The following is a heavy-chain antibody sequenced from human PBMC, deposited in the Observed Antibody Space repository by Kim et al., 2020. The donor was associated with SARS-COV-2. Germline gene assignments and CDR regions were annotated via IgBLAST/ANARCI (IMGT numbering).Heavy chain of an antibody. CDR3: VRYGRNYGAVL. Sequence: GGSLRLSCAGSGFTFSDHAIHWVRRAPGKGLEYVSATTRSGDGSFYADSVEGRFTISRDNSKNTLYLQMNSLRLEDTSLYYCVRYGRNYGAVLWGQGTRLSVSS. CDR1: GFTFSDHA. V-gene: IGHV3-64D*06. D-gene: IGHD1-7*01. J-gene: IGHJ4*02. CDR2: TTRSGDGS.